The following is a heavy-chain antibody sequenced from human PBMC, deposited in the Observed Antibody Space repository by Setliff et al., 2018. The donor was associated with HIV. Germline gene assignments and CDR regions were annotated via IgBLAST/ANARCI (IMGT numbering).Heavy chain of an antibody. CDR2: VSTSGST. CDR1: GGSISTYY. D-gene: IGHD2-15*01. CDR3: ARGQYCGGGSCYSPSYNWFDP. V-gene: IGHV4-4*07. Sequence: SETLSLTCTVSGGSISTYYWSCIRQPAGKGLEWIGRVSTSGSTKYNPSLKSRVTMSLDTSKNEFSLKLSSVTAADTALYYCARGQYCGGGSCYSPSYNWFDPWGQGTLVTVSS. J-gene: IGHJ5*02.